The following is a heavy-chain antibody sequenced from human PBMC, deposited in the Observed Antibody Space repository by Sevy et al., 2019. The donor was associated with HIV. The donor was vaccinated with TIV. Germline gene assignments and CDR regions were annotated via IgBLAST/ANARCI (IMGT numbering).Heavy chain of an antibody. D-gene: IGHD2-15*01. CDR3: ARDQGAVVIVAATLFEY. J-gene: IGHJ4*02. CDR2: ISYDGSNK. CDR1: GFTFSSYA. Sequence: GGSLRLSCAASGFTFSSYAMHWVRQALGKGLEWVAVISYDGSNKYYADSVKGRFTISRDNSKNTLYLEMNSLRTEDTAVYYCARDQGAVVIVAATLFEYWGQGTLVTVSS. V-gene: IGHV3-30*04.